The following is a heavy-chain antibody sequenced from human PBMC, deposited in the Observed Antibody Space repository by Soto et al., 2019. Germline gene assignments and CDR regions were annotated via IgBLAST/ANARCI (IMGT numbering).Heavy chain of an antibody. V-gene: IGHV4-31*02. Sequence: TLFLTCTVSGSFILSDAYHWSLIRQHPGTGLEWIGFLSSRWNTYYNPSLKGRVTISVDTSKNQFTLELTSVRAADTAVDGCSRYSFSGPWARAYSWG. CDR3: SRYSFSGPWARAYS. CDR2: LSSRWNT. J-gene: IGHJ5*01. D-gene: IGHD1-26*01. CDR1: GSFILSDAYH.